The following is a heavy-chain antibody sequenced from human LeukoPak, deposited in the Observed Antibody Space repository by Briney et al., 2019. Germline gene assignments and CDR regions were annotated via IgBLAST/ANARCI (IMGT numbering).Heavy chain of an antibody. CDR3: AGDPYDSSGYRTFYFDY. CDR1: GFTFDDYA. CDR2: INWNGGST. Sequence: GGSLRHSCAASGFTFDDYAMHWVRQAPWKGLEWVSGINWNGGSTGYADSVKGRFTISRDNAKNFLYLQMNSLRVEDTALYYCAGDPYDSSGYRTFYFDYWGQGTLVTVSS. J-gene: IGHJ4*02. V-gene: IGHV3-20*04. D-gene: IGHD3-22*01.